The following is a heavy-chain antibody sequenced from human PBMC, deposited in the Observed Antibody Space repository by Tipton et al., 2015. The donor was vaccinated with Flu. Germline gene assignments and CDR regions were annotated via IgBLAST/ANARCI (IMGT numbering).Heavy chain of an antibody. Sequence: QLVQSGAEVKKPGASVKVSCKASGYTFTGYYMHWVRQAPGQGLEWMGWINPNSGGTNYAQKFQGRVTMTRDTSISTAYMELSRLRSDDTAVYYCARAINSYSSGWYAGRRARGMDVWGQGTTVTVSS. D-gene: IGHD6-19*01. V-gene: IGHV1-2*02. CDR1: GYTFTGYY. CDR2: INPNSGGT. J-gene: IGHJ6*02. CDR3: ARAINSYSSGWYAGRRARGMDV.